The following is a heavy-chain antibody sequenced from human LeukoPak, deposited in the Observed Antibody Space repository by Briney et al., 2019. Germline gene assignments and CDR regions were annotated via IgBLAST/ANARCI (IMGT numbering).Heavy chain of an antibody. Sequence: SDTLSLTCTVSGGSISGYYWSWIRQPPGKGLEWIGYIHYSGNTNYNPSLQSRLTIFLDTSKNQFALKLNSVTAADTAVYYCVRDFIAAASGAFDIWGQGTTVTVSS. D-gene: IGHD6-13*01. CDR3: VRDFIAAASGAFDI. V-gene: IGHV4-59*01. CDR2: IHYSGNT. J-gene: IGHJ3*02. CDR1: GGSISGYY.